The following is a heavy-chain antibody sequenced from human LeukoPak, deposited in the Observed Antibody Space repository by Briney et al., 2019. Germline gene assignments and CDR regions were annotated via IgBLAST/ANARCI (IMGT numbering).Heavy chain of an antibody. CDR3: AKPLPAEDY. Sequence: PGGSLRVSCAASGFTFRSYVMSWVRQAPGKGLEWVSAISGSGGSTYYADSVKGRSTISRDNSKNTLYLQMNSLRAEDTAVYYCAKPLPAEDYWGQGTLVTVSS. CDR2: ISGSGGST. V-gene: IGHV3-23*01. CDR1: GFTFRSYV. J-gene: IGHJ4*02.